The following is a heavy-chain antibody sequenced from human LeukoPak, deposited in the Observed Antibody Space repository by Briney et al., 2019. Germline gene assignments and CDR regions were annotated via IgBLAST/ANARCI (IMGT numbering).Heavy chain of an antibody. Sequence: SETLSLTCTVSGGSISNYYWSWIRQPPGKGLEWIGNIYDSGSTNYNPSLESRVTISVDTSKDQFSLKLSSMTAADTAIYYCARALLTGDPTPLFDYWGQGALVTVSS. D-gene: IGHD7-27*01. V-gene: IGHV4-59*01. J-gene: IGHJ4*02. CDR2: IYDSGST. CDR1: GGSISNYY. CDR3: ARALLTGDPTPLFDY.